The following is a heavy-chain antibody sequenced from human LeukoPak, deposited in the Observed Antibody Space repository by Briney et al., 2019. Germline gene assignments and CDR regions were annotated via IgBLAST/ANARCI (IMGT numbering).Heavy chain of an antibody. Sequence: SETLSLTCSVSGGSISSYYWSWIRQPPGKGLEWIGYIYYSGSTNYNPSLKSRVTISVDTSKNQFSLKLNSVTAADTAIYYCAAGYTGSWYYFDYWGQGTLVTVSS. CDR1: GGSISSYY. CDR3: AAGYTGSWYYFDY. D-gene: IGHD6-13*01. J-gene: IGHJ4*02. CDR2: IYYSGST. V-gene: IGHV4-59*08.